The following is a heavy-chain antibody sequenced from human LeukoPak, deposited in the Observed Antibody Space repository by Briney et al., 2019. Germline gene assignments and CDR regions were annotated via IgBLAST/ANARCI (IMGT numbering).Heavy chain of an antibody. J-gene: IGHJ4*01. Sequence: GGSLRLSCAASGFTFSDYAMTWVRQAPGRGLEWVSGVSSSGGSTYYADSLKGRFTISRDNAKNSLYLQMNSLRAEDTAVYYCARDTRGESDYWGHGTLVTVSS. D-gene: IGHD2-2*01. V-gene: IGHV3-23*01. CDR1: GFTFSDYA. CDR3: ARDTRGESDY. CDR2: VSSSGGST.